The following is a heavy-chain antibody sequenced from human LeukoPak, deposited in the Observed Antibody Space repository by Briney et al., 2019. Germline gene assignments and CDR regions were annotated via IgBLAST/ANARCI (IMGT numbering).Heavy chain of an antibody. J-gene: IGHJ4*02. CDR1: GGSISSSSYY. CDR2: IYYSGST. CDR3: ARRDYYGSGPLDY. Sequence: KPSETLSLTYTVSGGSISSSSYYWGWIRQPPGKGLEWIGSIYYSGSTYYNPSLKSRVTISVDTSKNQFSLKLSSVTAADTAVYYCARRDYYGSGPLDYWGQGTLVTVSS. V-gene: IGHV4-39*01. D-gene: IGHD3-10*01.